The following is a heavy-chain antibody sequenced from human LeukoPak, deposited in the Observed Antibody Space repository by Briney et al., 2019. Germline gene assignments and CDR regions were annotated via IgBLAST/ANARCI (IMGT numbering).Heavy chain of an antibody. V-gene: IGHV1-69*05. D-gene: IGHD3-10*01. CDR3: ARDGPLDYGSGSYHAGHFDY. CDR2: IIPIFGTA. CDR1: GGTFSSYA. J-gene: IGHJ4*02. Sequence: SVKVSCKASGGTFSSYAISWVRQAPGQGLEWMGGIIPIFGTANYAQKFQGRVTITTDKSTSTAYMELSSLRSEDTAVYYCARDGPLDYGSGSYHAGHFDYWGQGTLVTVSS.